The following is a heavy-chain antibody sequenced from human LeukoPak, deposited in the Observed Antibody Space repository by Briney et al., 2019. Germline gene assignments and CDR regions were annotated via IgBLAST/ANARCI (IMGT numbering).Heavy chain of an antibody. J-gene: IGHJ6*02. CDR3: AKDVVVVPYYYYYYGMDV. Sequence: LPSETLSLTCTVSGGSISSYYWSWIRQPPGKGLEWVSAISGSGGSTYYADSVKGRFTISRDNSKNTLYLQMNSLRAKDTAVYYCAKDVVVVPYYYYYYGMDVWGQGTTVTVSS. D-gene: IGHD2-15*01. CDR1: GGSISSYY. CDR2: ISGSGGST. V-gene: IGHV3-23*01.